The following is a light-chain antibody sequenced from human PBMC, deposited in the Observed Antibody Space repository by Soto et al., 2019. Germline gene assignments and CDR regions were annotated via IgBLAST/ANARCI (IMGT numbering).Light chain of an antibody. Sequence: QSALTQPASVSGSPGQSIAISCTGTSSDVGGYDYVSWYQQHPGKAPKLMISDVSNRPSGVSNRFSGSKSGNTASLTISGLQSEDEADYYCRSYTSSSTHGFGAGAKVSVL. V-gene: IGLV2-14*01. CDR1: SSDVGGYDY. J-gene: IGLJ1*01. CDR2: DVS. CDR3: RSYTSSSTHG.